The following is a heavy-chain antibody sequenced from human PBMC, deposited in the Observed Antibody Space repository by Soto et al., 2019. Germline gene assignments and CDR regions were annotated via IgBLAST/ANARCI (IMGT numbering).Heavy chain of an antibody. J-gene: IGHJ4*02. CDR3: ARAQYYLDSTGYSTRFDY. V-gene: IGHV3-23*01. D-gene: IGHD3-22*01. CDR2: MSGSGNRT. CDR1: GFTFTSYA. Sequence: TGGSLRLSCTSSGFTFTSYALSWVRQAPGKTLEWLATMSGSGNRTYYADSVKGRLTLSRDSSKNTLSLLMSSLRAEDTAVYYCARAQYYLDSTGYSTRFDYWGRGTLVTVSS.